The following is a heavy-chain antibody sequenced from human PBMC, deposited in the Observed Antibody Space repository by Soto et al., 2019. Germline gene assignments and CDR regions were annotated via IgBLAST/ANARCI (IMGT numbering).Heavy chain of an antibody. CDR1: GGSISSSSYY. Sequence: QLQLQESGPGLVKPSETLSLTCTVSGGSISSSSYYWGWIRQPPGKGLEWIGGIYYSGSTYYNQCLKSRVTMSVDTCRNPFSLMLSSVTAAGTAVYYCASEVFFDAAAGNVGAWGWFVPRGQRTLVTVSS. V-gene: IGHV4-39*01. J-gene: IGHJ5*02. CDR3: ASEVFFDAAAGNVGAWGWFVP. D-gene: IGHD6-13*01. CDR2: IYYSGST.